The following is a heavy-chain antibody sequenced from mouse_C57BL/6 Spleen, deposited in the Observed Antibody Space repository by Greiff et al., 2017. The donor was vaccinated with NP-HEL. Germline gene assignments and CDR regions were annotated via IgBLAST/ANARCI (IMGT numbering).Heavy chain of an antibody. CDR3: ARYGPYYFDD. J-gene: IGHJ2*01. CDR2: IRNKANGYTT. CDR1: GFTFTDYY. Sequence: EVMLVESGGGLVQPGGSLSLSCAASGFTFTDYYMSWVRQPPGKALEWLGFIRNKANGYTTEYSASVKGRFTISRDNSQSILYLQMNALGAEDSATYYCARYGPYYFDDWGQGTTLTVSS. V-gene: IGHV7-3*01. D-gene: IGHD3-1*01.